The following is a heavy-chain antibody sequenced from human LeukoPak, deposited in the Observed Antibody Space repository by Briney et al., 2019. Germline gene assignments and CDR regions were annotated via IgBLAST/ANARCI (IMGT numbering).Heavy chain of an antibody. CDR1: GGSVSSYY. Sequence: PSETLSLTCTVSGGSVSSYYWSWIRQPPGKGLEWIGSIYYSGSTYYNPSLKSRVTISVDTSKNQFSLKLSSVTAADTAVYYCAMAGDYWGQGTLVTVSS. J-gene: IGHJ4*02. V-gene: IGHV4-59*02. CDR3: AMAGDY. CDR2: IYYSGST.